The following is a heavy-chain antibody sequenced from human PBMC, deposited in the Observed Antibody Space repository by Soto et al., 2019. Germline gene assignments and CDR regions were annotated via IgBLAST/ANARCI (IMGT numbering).Heavy chain of an antibody. CDR1: GGSISSGGYY. CDR3: ARGGRDASTRYYDFWSGYYTGTGFDN. Sequence: PSETLSLTCTVSGGSISSGGYYWSWIRQHPGKGLEWIGYICYSGSTYYNPSLKSRVTISVDTSKNQFSLKLSSVTAADTAVYYCARGGRDASTRYYDFWSGYYTGTGFDNWGQGTLVTVSS. D-gene: IGHD3-3*01. CDR2: ICYSGST. V-gene: IGHV4-31*03. J-gene: IGHJ4*02.